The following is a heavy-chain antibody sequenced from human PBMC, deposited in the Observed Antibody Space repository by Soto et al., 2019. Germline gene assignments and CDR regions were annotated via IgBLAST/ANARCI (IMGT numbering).Heavy chain of an antibody. CDR2: ISYDGSNK. Sequence: QVQLVESGGGVVQPGRSLRLSCAASGFTVSIYALHWVRQAPGKGLEWVAVISYDGSNKYLADSVRGRFTISRDNSTNPLYLQMNTLRAEDTAIYYCARGMESIWGHLAHWGQGTLVTVSS. J-gene: IGHJ4*02. V-gene: IGHV3-30-3*01. CDR1: GFTVSIYA. D-gene: IGHD3-16*01. CDR3: ARGMESIWGHLAH.